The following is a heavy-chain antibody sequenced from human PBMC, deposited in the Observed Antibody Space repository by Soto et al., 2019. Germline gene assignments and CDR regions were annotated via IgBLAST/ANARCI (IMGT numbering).Heavy chain of an antibody. CDR2: IIPILGIA. J-gene: IGHJ4*02. V-gene: IGHV1-69*08. Sequence: QVQLVQSGAEVKKPGSSVKVSCKASGGTFSSYTISWVRQAPGQGLEWMGRIIPILGIANYAQKFQGRVTITADKSPSTAYMELSSLRSEDTAVYYCARDADAMVRGVPPAPAFDYWGQGTLVTVSS. CDR1: GGTFSSYT. CDR3: ARDADAMVRGVPPAPAFDY. D-gene: IGHD3-10*01.